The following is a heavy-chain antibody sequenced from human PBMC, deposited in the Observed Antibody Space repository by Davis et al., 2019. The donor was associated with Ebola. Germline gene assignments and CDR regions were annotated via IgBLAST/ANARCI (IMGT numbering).Heavy chain of an antibody. CDR3: ARPYGGNSYFDY. CDR2: IYPTDSDT. Sequence: GESLKISCKGSGYTFSDYWIGWVRQLPGKGLEWMGIIYPTDSDTRYSPSFQGQVTISADKSMSTAYLQWSSLKASDTAMYYCARPYGGNSYFDYWGQGTLVTVSS. CDR1: GYTFSDYW. V-gene: IGHV5-51*01. J-gene: IGHJ4*02. D-gene: IGHD4-23*01.